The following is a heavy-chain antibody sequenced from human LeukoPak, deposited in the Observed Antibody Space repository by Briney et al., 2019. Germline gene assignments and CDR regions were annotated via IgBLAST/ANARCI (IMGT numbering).Heavy chain of an antibody. CDR3: AKETYDILTGYYYGMDV. D-gene: IGHD3-9*01. CDR2: FGTRSTSI. J-gene: IGHJ6*02. Sequence: GGSLRLSCTASGFTFSGYSMNWIRQAPGKGLEWVSSFGTRSTSIYHAGSVKGRFAISRDNSKNTLYLQMNSLRAEDTAVYYCAKETYDILTGYYYGMDVWGQGTTVTVSS. CDR1: GFTFSGYS. V-gene: IGHV3-21*01.